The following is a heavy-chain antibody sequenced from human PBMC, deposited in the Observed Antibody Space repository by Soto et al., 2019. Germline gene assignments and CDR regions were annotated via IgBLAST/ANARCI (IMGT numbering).Heavy chain of an antibody. CDR2: ISPYSGNA. J-gene: IGHJ4*02. CDR1: GYIFTSYT. D-gene: IGHD3-10*01. V-gene: IGHV1-18*01. Sequence: QVKLVQSGAEVKKPGDSVKVSCKASGYIFTSYTIGWVRQAPGQGLEWMGWISPYSGNANYVQKFQGRVTMTTDTSTSTAYMELRGLRSDDRAMYYCATYGSGSFWGQGTQVTVSS. CDR3: ATYGSGSF.